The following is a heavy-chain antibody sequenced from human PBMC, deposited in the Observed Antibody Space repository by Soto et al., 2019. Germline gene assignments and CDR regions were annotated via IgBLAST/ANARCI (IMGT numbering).Heavy chain of an antibody. J-gene: IGHJ1*01. D-gene: IGHD3-3*01. CDR2: ISWNSGSI. CDR1: GFTFDDYA. CDR3: AKVGGTYYDFWSGYPPTEYFQL. V-gene: IGHV3-9*01. Sequence: EVQLVESGGGLVQPGRSLRLSCAASGFTFDDYAMHWVRQAPGKGLEWVSGISWNSGSIGYADFVKGRFTISRDNVKNSLYLQMNSLRAEDTASYYCAKVGGTYYDFWSGYPPTEYFQLWGQGNLVTVSS.